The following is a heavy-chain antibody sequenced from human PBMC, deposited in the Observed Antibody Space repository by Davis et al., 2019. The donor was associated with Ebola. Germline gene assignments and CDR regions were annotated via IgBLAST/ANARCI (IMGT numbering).Heavy chain of an antibody. CDR2: ISAYNGIT. V-gene: IGHV1-18*01. J-gene: IGHJ4*02. Sequence: AASVKVSCKASGYNFNSYGIYWVRQAPGQGLEWMGWISAYNGITNYAQKLQGRVTMTTDTPTSTAYMELRSLRSDDTAVYYCARDLGMVKSYYFDYWGQGTLVTVSS. D-gene: IGHD5-18*01. CDR1: GYNFNSYG. CDR3: ARDLGMVKSYYFDY.